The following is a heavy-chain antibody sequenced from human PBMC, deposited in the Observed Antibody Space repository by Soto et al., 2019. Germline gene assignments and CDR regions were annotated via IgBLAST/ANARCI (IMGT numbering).Heavy chain of an antibody. J-gene: IGHJ6*02. D-gene: IGHD1-26*01. CDR1: GGTFSSYA. CDR2: IIPIFGTA. Sequence: SVKVSCKASGGTFSSYAISWGRQAPGQGLEWMGGIIPIFGTANYAQKFQGRVTITADESTSTAYMELSSLRSDDTAVYYCARDSGSYSGYYGMDVWGQGTTVTVSS. CDR3: ARDSGSYSGYYGMDV. V-gene: IGHV1-69*13.